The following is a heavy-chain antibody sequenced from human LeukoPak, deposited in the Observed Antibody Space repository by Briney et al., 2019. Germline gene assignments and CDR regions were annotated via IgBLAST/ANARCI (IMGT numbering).Heavy chain of an antibody. CDR1: GFTFSSYA. CDR2: ISYDGSNK. CDR3: ARDREVVAGTAFDY. J-gene: IGHJ4*02. D-gene: IGHD6-19*01. V-gene: IGHV3-30-3*01. Sequence: GGSLRLSCAASGFTFSSYAMHWVRQAPGKGLEWVAVISYDGSNKYYADSVKGRFTIARDNAKNTLYLQMNSLRAEDTAVYYCARDREVVAGTAFDYWGQGTLATVSS.